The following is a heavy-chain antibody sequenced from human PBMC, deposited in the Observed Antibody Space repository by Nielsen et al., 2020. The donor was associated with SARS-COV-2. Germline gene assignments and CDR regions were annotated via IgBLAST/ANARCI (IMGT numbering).Heavy chain of an antibody. CDR3: AKQFAKSDFDYVYDF. D-gene: IGHD5-12*01. V-gene: IGHV3-23*01. CDR2: ISDNGRNS. Sequence: GGSLRLSCAASGFRFSSYAMSWVRQAPGKGLEWVSHISDNGRNSYYAASVKGRFTISRDNSKDTLHLHMGSLRAKDTALYYCAKQFAKSDFDYVYDFWGQGIQVTVS. J-gene: IGHJ4*02. CDR1: GFRFSSYA.